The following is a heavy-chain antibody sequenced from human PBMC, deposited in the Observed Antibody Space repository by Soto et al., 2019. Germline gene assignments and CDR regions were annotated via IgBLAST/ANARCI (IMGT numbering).Heavy chain of an antibody. Sequence: QVQLVESGGGVVQPGRSLRLSCEASGLTFSSYGMHWVRQAPGKGLDWVALIWYDGSNKYYGDSVKGRFTISRDNSKNTLYLQMNSLRVEDTAVYYWARDYGSGMDCWGQGTLVTVSS. D-gene: IGHD3-10*01. CDR2: IWYDGSNK. J-gene: IGHJ4*02. V-gene: IGHV3-33*01. CDR1: GLTFSSYG. CDR3: ARDYGSGMDC.